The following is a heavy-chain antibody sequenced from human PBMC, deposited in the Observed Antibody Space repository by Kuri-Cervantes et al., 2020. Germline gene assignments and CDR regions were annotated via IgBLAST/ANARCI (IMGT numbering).Heavy chain of an antibody. D-gene: IGHD5-18*01. CDR3: ARTWIQLWSGWFDP. Sequence: SVKVSCKASGGAFSSYAISWVRQAPGQGLEWMGGIIPIFGTTNYAQKFQGRVTTTADESTSTVYMELSSLRSEDTAVYYCARTWIQLWSGWFDPWGQGTLVTVSS. V-gene: IGHV1-69*13. CDR2: IIPIFGTT. CDR1: GGAFSSYA. J-gene: IGHJ5*02.